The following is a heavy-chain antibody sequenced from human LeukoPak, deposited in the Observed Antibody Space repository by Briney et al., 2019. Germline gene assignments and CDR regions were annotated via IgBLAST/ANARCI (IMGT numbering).Heavy chain of an antibody. CDR2: IKSDGST. CDR3: ARAPSEIGGYYPEYFQH. Sequence: GGSLRLSCAASGFTFSSYWMHWVRQAPRKGVVWVSRIKSDGSTNYADSVKGRFTISRDNAKNTLSLQMNSLRAEDTGVYYCARAPSEIGGYYPEYFQHWGQGTLVTVSS. CDR1: GFTFSSYW. V-gene: IGHV3-74*01. J-gene: IGHJ1*01. D-gene: IGHD3-22*01.